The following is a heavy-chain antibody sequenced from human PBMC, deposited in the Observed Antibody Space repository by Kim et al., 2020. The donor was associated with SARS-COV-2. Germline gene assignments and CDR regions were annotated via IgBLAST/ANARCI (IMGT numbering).Heavy chain of an antibody. CDR2: ISSRSIST. D-gene: IGHD3-10*01. CDR3: ASSGPAGDDHYGIGV. J-gene: IGHJ6*02. V-gene: IGHV3-11*06. CDR1: GFTFSDYY. Sequence: GGSLRLSCAASGFTFSDYYMSWIRQPPGKGLEWVSYISSRSISTKYADSVRGRFTISRDNAENSLYLEMNSLRAEDTAVYYCASSGPAGDDHYGIGVWGQGTTVTVSS.